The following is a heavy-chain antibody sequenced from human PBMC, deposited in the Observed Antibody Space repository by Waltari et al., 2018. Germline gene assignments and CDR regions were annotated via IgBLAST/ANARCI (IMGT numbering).Heavy chain of an antibody. V-gene: IGHV3-7*01. CDR1: GFSFSNAG. J-gene: IGHJ4*01. Sequence: EVQLVESGGGLVQPGGSLRLSCAASGFSFSNAGMCWVRPAPGKGLEWVASIKPDGIEKTYVDSVKGRFTISRDNDENSLYLQMDSLRAEDTAVYYCARHINYARDYWGHGTLVTVSS. CDR3: ARHINYARDY. CDR2: IKPDGIEK. D-gene: IGHD2-2*01.